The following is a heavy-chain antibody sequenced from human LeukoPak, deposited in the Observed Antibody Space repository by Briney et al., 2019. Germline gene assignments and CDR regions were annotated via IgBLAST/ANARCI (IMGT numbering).Heavy chain of an antibody. Sequence: PGGSLRLSCETSGVIFSSLSLNWVRQPPGKGLEWLSYISASSRTTYYADSVKGRFIVSRDNAKSSLFLQMDSLRADDTALYYCASQSSGSSTRAPDFWGQGTGHRLL. D-gene: IGHD1-26*01. CDR2: ISASSRTT. CDR3: ASQSSGSSTRAPDF. J-gene: IGHJ4*02. CDR1: GVIFSSLS. V-gene: IGHV3-48*04.